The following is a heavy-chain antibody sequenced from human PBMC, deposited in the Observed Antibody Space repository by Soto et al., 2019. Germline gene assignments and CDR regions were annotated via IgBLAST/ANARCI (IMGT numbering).Heavy chain of an antibody. Sequence: ASVKVSCKVSGYTLTELSMHWVRQAPGKGLEWMGGFDPEDGETIYAQKFQGRVTMTEDTSTDTAYMELSSLRSEDTAVYYCATAFHNWNRFDYWGQGTLVTVSS. J-gene: IGHJ4*02. D-gene: IGHD1-20*01. CDR2: FDPEDGET. CDR3: ATAFHNWNRFDY. V-gene: IGHV1-24*01. CDR1: GYTLTELS.